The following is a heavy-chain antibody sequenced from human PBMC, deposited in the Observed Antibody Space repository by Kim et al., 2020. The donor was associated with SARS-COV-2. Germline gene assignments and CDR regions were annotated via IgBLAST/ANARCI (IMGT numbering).Heavy chain of an antibody. V-gene: IGHV4-59*01. D-gene: IGHD5-18*01. CDR2: ST. CDR3: ARENTCAFDI. J-gene: IGHJ3*02. Sequence: STNSNPSLKSRVTISVDTSKNQFALKLSSVTAADTAVYYCARENTCAFDIWGQGTMVTVSS.